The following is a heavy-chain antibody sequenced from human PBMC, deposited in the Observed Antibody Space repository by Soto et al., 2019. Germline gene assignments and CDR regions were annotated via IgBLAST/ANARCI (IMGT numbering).Heavy chain of an antibody. CDR2: ITGSGDNT. V-gene: IGHV3-23*01. CDR3: AKELMSQFFDY. Sequence: GGALRLSCEASGFTFSGYAMSWVRQAPGKGLEWVSAITGSGDNTYYADSVKGRFTISRDNSKNTLYLQMNSLRAEDTAVFYCAKELMSQFFDYWGQGTPVTVSS. J-gene: IGHJ4*02. CDR1: GFTFSGYA.